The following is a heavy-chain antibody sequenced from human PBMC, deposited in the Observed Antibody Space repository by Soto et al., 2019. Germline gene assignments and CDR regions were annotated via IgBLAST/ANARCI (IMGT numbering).Heavy chain of an antibody. V-gene: IGHV3-74*01. CDR1: GFTFNTHW. CDR2: ISSDGTYT. J-gene: IGHJ4*02. CDR3: ARGPFYSSSWYDY. Sequence: GGSLRLSCAASGFTFNTHWMHWVRQAPGKGLEWVSRISSDGTYTAYAETVKGRFTISRDNAKNTLFIQMNSLRAEDTAVYYCARGPFYSSSWYDYWGLGTLVTVSS. D-gene: IGHD6-13*01.